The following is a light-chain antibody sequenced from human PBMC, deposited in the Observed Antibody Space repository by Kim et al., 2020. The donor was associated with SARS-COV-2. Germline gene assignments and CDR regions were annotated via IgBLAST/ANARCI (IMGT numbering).Light chain of an antibody. J-gene: IGLJ1*01. CDR3: SSYRSSGYV. V-gene: IGLV2-14*03. Sequence: QSALTKPASVSGAPGQSITISCTGTSSDVGGYNYVSWYQQYPGKAPKLMIYDVTKRPSGVSNRFSGPKSGNTASLTISGLQAEDEADYYCSSYRSSGYVFGTGTKVTVL. CDR1: SSDVGGYNY. CDR2: DVT.